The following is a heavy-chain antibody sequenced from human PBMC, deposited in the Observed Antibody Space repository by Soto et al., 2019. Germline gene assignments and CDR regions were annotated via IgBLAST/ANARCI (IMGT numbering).Heavy chain of an antibody. CDR3: ARGSVVYFVAAFKRELAP. V-gene: IGHV4-30-4*01. CDR2: IYFTGST. J-gene: IGHJ5*02. CDR1: GDTVNNGDYF. D-gene: IGHD2-8*02. Sequence: SETLSLTCTVSGDTVNNGDYFWSWIRQSPGKGLEWLGYIYFTGSTYYSPSLKSRLHISMDKSKNHFSLEMTSVTVADTAVYFCARGSVVYFVAAFKRELAPWGPGLLVTVSS.